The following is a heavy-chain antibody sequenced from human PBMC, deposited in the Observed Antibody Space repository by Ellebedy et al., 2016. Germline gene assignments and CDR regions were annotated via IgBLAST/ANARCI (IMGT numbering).Heavy chain of an antibody. J-gene: IGHJ4*02. D-gene: IGHD3-22*01. CDR2: VSGHGDRT. CDR3: ARAAVGYYYDASGYLDS. CDR1: GFTFRSYT. Sequence: GESLKISCAASGFTFRSYTLHWVRQAPGKGLEFVAAVSGHGDRTFYANSVKGRFTISRDTSQNTVHLQMGSLTAEDMAVYYCARAAVGYYYDASGYLDSWGQGILVSVSS. V-gene: IGHV3-64*01.